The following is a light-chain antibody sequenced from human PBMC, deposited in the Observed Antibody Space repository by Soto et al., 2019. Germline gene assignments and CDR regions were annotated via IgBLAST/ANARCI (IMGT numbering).Light chain of an antibody. CDR2: GNS. CDR1: SSNIGAGYD. CDR3: QSYDSSLSGWV. Sequence: QSVLTQPPSVSGAPGQRVTISCTGSSSNIGAGYDVHWYQQLPGTAPKLLIYGNSNRPSGVPDRFSGSKSGTSASLAITGLKAEDEAAYSCQSYDSSLSGWVFGTGTKVTVL. J-gene: IGLJ1*01. V-gene: IGLV1-40*01.